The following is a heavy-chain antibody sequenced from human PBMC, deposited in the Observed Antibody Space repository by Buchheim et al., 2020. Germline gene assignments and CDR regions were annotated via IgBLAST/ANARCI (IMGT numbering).Heavy chain of an antibody. CDR3: AREGAMVSNWYFDL. CDR1: GGSITSGSYF. Sequence: QVQLQESGPGLVKPSQTLSLTCSVSGGSITSGSYFWTWIRQPAGKGLEWIGRIHTSGNTAYNPSLESRVAISMDTSKNQVSLKVNSLTAADTAIYYCAREGAMVSNWYFDLWGRGTL. D-gene: IGHD5-18*01. J-gene: IGHJ2*01. CDR2: IHTSGNT. V-gene: IGHV4-61*02.